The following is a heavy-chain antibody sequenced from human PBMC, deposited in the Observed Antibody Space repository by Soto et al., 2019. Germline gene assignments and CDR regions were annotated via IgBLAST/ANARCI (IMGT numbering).Heavy chain of an antibody. D-gene: IGHD6-13*01. V-gene: IGHV3-30*18. CDR1: GFTFSSYG. CDR2: ISYDGSNK. Sequence: QVQLVESGGGVVQPGRSLRLSCAASGFTFSSYGMHWVRQAPGKGLEWVAVISYDGSNKYYADSVKGRFTISRDNSKNTLYLQMNSLRAEDTAVYYCAEDLREEQLPDYYYYYGMYVWGQGTTVTVSS. J-gene: IGHJ6*02. CDR3: AEDLREEQLPDYYYYYGMYV.